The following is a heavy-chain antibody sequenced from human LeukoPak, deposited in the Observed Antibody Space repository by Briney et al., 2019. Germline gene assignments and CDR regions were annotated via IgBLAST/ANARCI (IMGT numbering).Heavy chain of an antibody. D-gene: IGHD1-26*01. CDR2: INWNGGST. V-gene: IGHV3-20*04. CDR3: ARVGVGATLDY. J-gene: IGHJ4*02. CDR1: GFTFSSYS. Sequence: GGSLRLSCAASGFTFSSYSMIWVRQAPGKGLEWVSGINWNGGSTGYADSVKGRFTISRDNAKNSLYLQMNSLRAEDTALYYCARVGVGATLDYWGQGTLVTVSS.